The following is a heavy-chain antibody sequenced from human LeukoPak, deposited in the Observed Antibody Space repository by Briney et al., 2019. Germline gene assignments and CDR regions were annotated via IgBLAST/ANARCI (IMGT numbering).Heavy chain of an antibody. D-gene: IGHD5-24*01. CDR2: IYYSGST. V-gene: IGHV4-59*08. CDR3: ARLADTTLANYFLDY. J-gene: IGHJ4*02. Sequence: SEILSLTCTVSGGSISSYYWSWLRQPPGKGLEWIGYIYYSGSTNYNPSLKSRVTISVDTSKNQFSLKLTSVTAADTAVYYCARLADTTLANYFLDYWGQGTLVTVSS. CDR1: GGSISSYY.